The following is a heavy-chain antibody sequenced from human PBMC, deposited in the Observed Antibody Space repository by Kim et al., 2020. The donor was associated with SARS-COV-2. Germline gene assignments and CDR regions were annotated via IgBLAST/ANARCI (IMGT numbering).Heavy chain of an antibody. V-gene: IGHV6-1*01. CDR1: GDSVSSNSAV. D-gene: IGHD3-9*01. CDR3: ARRLTGTRDTFDI. J-gene: IGHJ3*02. CDR2: TYYRSKWNS. Sequence: SQTLSLTCAISGDSVSSNSAVWNWIRQSPSRGLEWLGRTYYRSKWNSDYAVSVKSRMTISPDTSTNQFSLQLSSVTPEDTAVYYCARRLTGTRDTFDIWGQGTMVTISS.